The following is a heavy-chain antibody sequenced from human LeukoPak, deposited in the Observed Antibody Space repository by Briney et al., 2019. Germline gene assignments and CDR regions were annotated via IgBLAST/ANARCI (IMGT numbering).Heavy chain of an antibody. D-gene: IGHD3-9*01. V-gene: IGHV3-73*01. CDR3: TRRDYYDVLTGPDV. CDR1: GFIFSGST. CDR2: IRNKDNSYAT. J-gene: IGHJ6*04. Sequence: PGGSLRLSCAASGFIFSGSTIQWVRQASGKGLEWIGRIRNKDNSYATAHVASVKGRFTISRDDSKNTAYLQMNSLKTEGTAVYYCTRRDYYDVLTGPDVWGKGTTVTVSS.